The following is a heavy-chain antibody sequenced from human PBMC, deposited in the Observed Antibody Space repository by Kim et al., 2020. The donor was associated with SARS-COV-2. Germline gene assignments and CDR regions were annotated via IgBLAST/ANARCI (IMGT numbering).Heavy chain of an antibody. J-gene: IGHJ4*02. V-gene: IGHV3-11*06. Sequence: RFTISRDNAKNSLYLQMNSLRAEDTAVYYCAREEDPFYCSSTSCSGGMDYWGQGTLVTVSS. CDR3: AREEDPFYCSSTSCSGGMDY. D-gene: IGHD2-2*01.